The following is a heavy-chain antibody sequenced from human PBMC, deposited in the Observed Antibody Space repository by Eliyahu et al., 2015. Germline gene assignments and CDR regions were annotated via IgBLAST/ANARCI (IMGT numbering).Heavy chain of an antibody. CDR2: INHSGST. CDR3: ARFVRGSSWAGKKGAWYYFDY. D-gene: IGHD6-13*01. Sequence: QVQLQQWGAGLLKPSETLSLTCAVYGGSFSGYYWSWIRQPPGKGLEWIGEINHSGSTNYNPSLKSRVTISVDTSKNQFSLKLSSVTAADTAVYYCARFVRGSSWAGKKGAWYYFDYWGQGTLVTVSS. CDR1: GGSFSGYY. J-gene: IGHJ4*02. V-gene: IGHV4-34*01.